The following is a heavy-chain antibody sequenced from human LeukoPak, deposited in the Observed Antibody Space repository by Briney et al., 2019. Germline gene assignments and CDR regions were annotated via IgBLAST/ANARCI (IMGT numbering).Heavy chain of an antibody. V-gene: IGHV4-59*08. Sequence: PSETLSLTCTVSGGSISSYYWSWIRQPPGKGLEWIGYIYYTGSTNYNPPLKSRVTISVDTSKNQFSLKLSSVTAADTAVYYCARGQWLDDYWGQGTLVTVSS. CDR3: ARGQWLDDY. CDR2: IYYTGST. J-gene: IGHJ4*02. D-gene: IGHD6-19*01. CDR1: GGSISSYY.